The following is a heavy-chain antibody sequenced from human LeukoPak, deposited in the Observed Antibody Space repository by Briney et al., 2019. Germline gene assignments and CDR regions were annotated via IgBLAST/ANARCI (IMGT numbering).Heavy chain of an antibody. J-gene: IGHJ4*02. Sequence: SETLSLTCTVSGGSISNYNWSWIRQPAGKGLEWIGRISTSGSPNYNPSLKSRVTLSVDTSKNQFSLKLSSVTAADTAVYYCAGGMGIAARPSSYWGQGTLVTVSS. CDR2: ISTSGSP. CDR3: AGGMGIAARPSSY. CDR1: GGSISNYN. V-gene: IGHV4-4*07. D-gene: IGHD6-6*01.